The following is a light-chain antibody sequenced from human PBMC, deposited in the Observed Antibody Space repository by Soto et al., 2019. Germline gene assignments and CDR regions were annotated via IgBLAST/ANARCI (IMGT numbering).Light chain of an antibody. J-gene: IGKJ2*01. Sequence: EIVLTQSPATLSLAPGERDTLSCRASQSVISDLAWYQQKPGQAPSLLIYDASNRATGIPAKFSGSGSGTDLSLTISSLEPVDFSVYDGEQRSNWPYTVGQGMKLEIK. CDR2: DAS. CDR3: EQRSNWPYT. V-gene: IGKV3-11*01. CDR1: QSVISD.